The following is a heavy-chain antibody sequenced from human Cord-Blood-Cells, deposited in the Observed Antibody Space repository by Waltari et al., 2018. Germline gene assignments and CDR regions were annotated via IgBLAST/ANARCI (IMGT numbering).Heavy chain of an antibody. CDR3: ARGRGSSWGYNWFDP. D-gene: IGHD6-13*01. CDR2: MNPNSGNT. J-gene: IGHJ5*02. Sequence: QVQLVQSGAEVKKPGASVKVSCKASGYTFTSYDINWVRQATGQGLEWMGWMNPNSGNTVYARKFQGRVTMTRNTSRSPAYMELSSLGSEDTAVYYCARGRGSSWGYNWFDPWGQGTLVTVSS. CDR1: GYTFTSYD. V-gene: IGHV1-8*01.